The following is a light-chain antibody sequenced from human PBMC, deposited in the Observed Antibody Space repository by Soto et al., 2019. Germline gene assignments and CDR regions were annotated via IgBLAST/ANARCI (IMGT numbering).Light chain of an antibody. Sequence: EIVMTQSPATLSVSPGERATLSCRASQSVSSNLAWYQQKPGQAPRLLIYGASTRATGIPARFSGSGSGTEFTLNISSLQSEDFSLYYCQQYNNWPQTFGQGTNVEIK. CDR2: GAS. CDR1: QSVSSN. J-gene: IGKJ1*01. V-gene: IGKV3-15*01. CDR3: QQYNNWPQT.